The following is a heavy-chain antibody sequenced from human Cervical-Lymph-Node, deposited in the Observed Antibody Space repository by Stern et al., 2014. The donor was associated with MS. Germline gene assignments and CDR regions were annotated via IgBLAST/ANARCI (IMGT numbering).Heavy chain of an antibody. CDR2: INPSGGST. V-gene: IGHV1-46*03. CDR1: GYTFTSYY. Sequence: QVQLVQSGAEVKKPGASVKVSCKASGYTFTSYYMHWVRQAPGQGLEWMGIINPSGGSTSYAQKIKGRVTMTRDTSTSTVYMELSSLRSEDTAVYYCARDRVGAPTEGFDYWGHGTLFTVSS. J-gene: IGHJ4*01. CDR3: ARDRVGAPTEGFDY. D-gene: IGHD1-26*01.